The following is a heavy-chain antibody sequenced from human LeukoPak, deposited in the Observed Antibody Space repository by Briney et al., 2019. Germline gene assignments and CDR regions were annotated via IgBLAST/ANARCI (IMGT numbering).Heavy chain of an antibody. CDR3: ARGAAYYYMDV. CDR2: ISYDGSSE. J-gene: IGHJ6*03. Sequence: GGSLRLSCAASGFTFSSYAVHWVRQAPGKGLEWVAVISYDGSSEYYADSVKGRFTISRDNSKNTLYPQMNSLRAEDTAVYYCARGAAYYYMDVWGKGTTVTVSS. V-gene: IGHV3-30*04. D-gene: IGHD6-13*01. CDR1: GFTFSSYA.